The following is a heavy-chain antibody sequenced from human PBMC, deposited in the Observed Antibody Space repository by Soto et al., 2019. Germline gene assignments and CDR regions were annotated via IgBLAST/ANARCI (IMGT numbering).Heavy chain of an antibody. Sequence: GESQKISCKGSGYSFAGYWITWVRQKPGKGLEWMGRIDPSHSQTYYSPSFRGHVTISATKSITTVFLQWSSLRASDTAMYYCARQIYDSDTGPNFQYYFDSWGQGTPVTVSS. V-gene: IGHV5-10-1*01. J-gene: IGHJ4*02. CDR1: GYSFAGYW. D-gene: IGHD3-22*01. CDR2: IDPSHSQT. CDR3: ARQIYDSDTGPNFQYYFDS.